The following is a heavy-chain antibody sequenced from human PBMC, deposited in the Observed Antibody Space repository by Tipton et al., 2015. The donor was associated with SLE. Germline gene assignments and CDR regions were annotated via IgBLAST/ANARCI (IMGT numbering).Heavy chain of an antibody. CDR3: ARGQGSSWYEGYYYGMDV. V-gene: IGHV4-34*01. D-gene: IGHD6-13*01. Sequence: TLSLTCAVYGGSFSGYYWSWIRQPPGKGLEWIGEINHSGSTNYNPSLKSRVTISVDTSKNQFSLKLSSVTAADTAVYYCARGQGSSWYEGYYYGMDVWGQGTTVTVSS. J-gene: IGHJ6*02. CDR1: GGSFSGYY. CDR2: INHSGST.